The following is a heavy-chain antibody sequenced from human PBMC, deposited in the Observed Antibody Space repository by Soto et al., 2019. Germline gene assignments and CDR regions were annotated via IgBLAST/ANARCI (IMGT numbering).Heavy chain of an antibody. D-gene: IGHD3-10*01. CDR1: GGSISSSSYY. J-gene: IGHJ5*02. Sequence: PSETLSLTCTVSGGSISSSSYYWGWIRQPPGKGLEWIGSIYYSGSTYYNPSLKSRVTISVDTSKNQFSLKLSSVTAADTAVYYCARRGYYGSEKNWFDPWGQGTLVTVSS. CDR3: ARRGYYGSEKNWFDP. V-gene: IGHV4-39*01. CDR2: IYYSGST.